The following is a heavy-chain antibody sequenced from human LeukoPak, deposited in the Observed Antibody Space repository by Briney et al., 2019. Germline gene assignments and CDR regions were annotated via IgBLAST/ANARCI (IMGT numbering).Heavy chain of an antibody. Sequence: GASVQVSCKASGYTFTTYYMHWVRQAPGQGLEWVGIINPSAGSTSYAPRLQGRVTVTRDTSTATVYMELSSLRSEDTAVYYCARNYDTVGYTPAFWGQGTLVTVFS. J-gene: IGHJ4*02. V-gene: IGHV1-46*01. D-gene: IGHD3-22*01. CDR3: ARNYDTVGYTPAF. CDR2: INPSAGST. CDR1: GYTFTTYY.